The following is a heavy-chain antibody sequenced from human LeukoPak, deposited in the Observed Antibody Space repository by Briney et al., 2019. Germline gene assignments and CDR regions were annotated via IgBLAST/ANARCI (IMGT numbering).Heavy chain of an antibody. CDR1: GFTFSSYS. Sequence: GGSLRLSCAASGFTFSSYSMNWVRQAPGKGLEWVSSISSSSSYIYYADSVKGRFTISRDNAKNSLYLQMNSLRAEDTAVYYCTTDWRAVATIKDYYYYMDVWGKGTTVTVSS. D-gene: IGHD5-12*01. J-gene: IGHJ6*03. CDR2: ISSSSSYI. CDR3: TTDWRAVATIKDYYYYMDV. V-gene: IGHV3-21*03.